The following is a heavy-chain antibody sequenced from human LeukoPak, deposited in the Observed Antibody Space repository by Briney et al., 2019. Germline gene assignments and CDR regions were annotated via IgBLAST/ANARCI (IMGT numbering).Heavy chain of an antibody. J-gene: IGHJ3*02. D-gene: IGHD2-2*01. CDR1: GGSISSGTYF. V-gene: IGHV4-31*03. CDR3: ARCRVVPAHGAFDI. CDR2: IYYSGST. Sequence: SQTLSLTCTVSGGSISSGTYFWSWVRQHPGKGLEWIGYIYYSGSTNYNPSLRSRVTISVDSSKNQFSLKLSSVTAADTAVYYCARCRVVPAHGAFDIWGQGTMVTVSS.